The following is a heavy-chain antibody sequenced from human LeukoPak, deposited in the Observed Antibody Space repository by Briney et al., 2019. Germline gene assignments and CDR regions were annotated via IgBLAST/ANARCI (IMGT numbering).Heavy chain of an antibody. D-gene: IGHD4-23*01. Sequence: SVKVSCKASGGTFSSYAISWVRQAPGQGLEWMGRIIPIFGTASYAQKFQGRVTITTDESTSTAYMELSSLRSEDTAVYYCASGPVVSLWPYFDYWGQGTLVTVSS. CDR3: ASGPVVSLWPYFDY. V-gene: IGHV1-69*05. J-gene: IGHJ4*02. CDR2: IIPIFGTA. CDR1: GGTFSSYA.